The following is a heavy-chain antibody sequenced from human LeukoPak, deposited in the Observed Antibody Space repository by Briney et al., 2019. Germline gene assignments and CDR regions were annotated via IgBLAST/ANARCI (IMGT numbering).Heavy chain of an antibody. CDR1: GGSISSYY. CDR2: IYTSGST. D-gene: IGHD4-17*01. Sequence: SETLSLTCTVSGGSISSYYWSWIRQPAGKGLEWIGRIYTSGSTNYNPSLKSRVTMSVDTSKNQFSLKLSSVTAADTAVYYCARDPGDHGDYWGWFDPWGQGTLVTVSS. J-gene: IGHJ5*02. V-gene: IGHV4-4*07. CDR3: ARDPGDHGDYWGWFDP.